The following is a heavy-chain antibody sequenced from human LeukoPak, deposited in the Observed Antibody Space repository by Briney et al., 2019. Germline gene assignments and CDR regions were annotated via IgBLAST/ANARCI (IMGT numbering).Heavy chain of an antibody. CDR2: ISSSSSYI. CDR1: GFTFSSYA. D-gene: IGHD3-10*01. CDR3: ARSPGSGSDY. Sequence: GGSLRLSCAASGFTFSSYAMSWVRQAPGKGLEWVSSISSSSSYIYYADSVKGRFTISRDNAKNSLYLQMNSLRAEDTAVYYCARSPGSGSDYWGQGTLVTVSS. J-gene: IGHJ4*02. V-gene: IGHV3-21*01.